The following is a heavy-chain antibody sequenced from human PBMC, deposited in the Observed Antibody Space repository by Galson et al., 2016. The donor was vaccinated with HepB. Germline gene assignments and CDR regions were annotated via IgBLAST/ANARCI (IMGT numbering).Heavy chain of an antibody. CDR3: ARHDYGDFLFDY. J-gene: IGHJ4*02. Sequence: ETLSLTCVVSGGSISSSRHYWGWIRQPPGKGLEWIASMYYSGSTYYNPSLKSRVTISVDTSKNQLSLELSSVTAADTAMYYCARHDYGDFLFDYWGQGTLVIVSS. V-gene: IGHV4-39*01. D-gene: IGHD4-17*01. CDR1: GGSISSSRHY. CDR2: MYYSGST.